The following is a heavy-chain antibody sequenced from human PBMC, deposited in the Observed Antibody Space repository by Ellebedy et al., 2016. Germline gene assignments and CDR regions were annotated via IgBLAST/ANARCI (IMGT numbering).Heavy chain of an antibody. J-gene: IGHJ4*02. D-gene: IGHD3-3*01. CDR1: GFTVSARN. V-gene: IGHV3-53*01. Sequence: GGSLRLSCAASGFTVSARNMYWVRQAPGKGLEWVSLIYSDDNTYYADSVQGRFFISRDNSRNTLLLQMNRLSVEDTAIYYCASDKYDFWSGYIYWGQGILVTVSS. CDR2: IYSDDNT. CDR3: ASDKYDFWSGYIY.